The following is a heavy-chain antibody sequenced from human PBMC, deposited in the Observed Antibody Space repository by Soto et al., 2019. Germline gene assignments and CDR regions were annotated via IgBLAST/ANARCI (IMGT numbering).Heavy chain of an antibody. J-gene: IGHJ3*02. D-gene: IGHD2-8*01. CDR1: GFTFSSYS. Sequence: PGGSLRLSCAASGFTFSSYSMNWVRQAPGKGLEWVSSISSSSSYIYYADSVKGRFTISRDNAKNSLYLQMNSLRAEDTAVYYCARDALLMVYDTPRYDAFDIWGQGTMVTVSS. V-gene: IGHV3-21*01. CDR3: ARDALLMVYDTPRYDAFDI. CDR2: ISSSSSYI.